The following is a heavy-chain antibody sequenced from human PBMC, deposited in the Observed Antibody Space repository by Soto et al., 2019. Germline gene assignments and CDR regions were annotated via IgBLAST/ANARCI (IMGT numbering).Heavy chain of an antibody. CDR1: GGSFSGYY. Sequence: PSETLSLTCAVYGGSFSGYYWSWIRQPPGKGLEWIGEINHSGSTNYNPSLKSRVTISVDTSKNQFSLKLSSVTAADTAVYYCARTNSIAAAGTYYFDYWGQGTLVTVSS. D-gene: IGHD6-13*01. J-gene: IGHJ4*02. V-gene: IGHV4-34*01. CDR2: INHSGST. CDR3: ARTNSIAAAGTYYFDY.